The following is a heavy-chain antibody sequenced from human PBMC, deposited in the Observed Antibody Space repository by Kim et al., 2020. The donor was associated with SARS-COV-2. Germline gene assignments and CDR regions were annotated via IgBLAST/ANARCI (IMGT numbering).Heavy chain of an antibody. CDR2: ISGSARTT. V-gene: IGHV3-23*01. Sequence: GGSLRLSCAASGFTFSSYAMGWVRQAPGKGLEWVSLISGSARTTYYTDSVKGRFTISRDNAKNTLYLQMSSLRAEDTAIYFCAKLYCTGWSVRDYYYYTMDVWGQGTAVTVSS. CDR1: GFTFSSYA. D-gene: IGHD2-8*01. J-gene: IGHJ6*02. CDR3: AKLYCTGWSVRDYYYYTMDV.